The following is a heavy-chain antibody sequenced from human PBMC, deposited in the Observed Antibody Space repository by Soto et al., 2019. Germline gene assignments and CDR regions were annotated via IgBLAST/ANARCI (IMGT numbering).Heavy chain of an antibody. V-gene: IGHV1-69*06. Sequence: SVKVSFKASGGTFISYAISWVRQAPGQGLEWMGGIIPVFGTANYAQKFQGRVTITADKSTSTAYMELSSLRSEDTAVYYCANGIAVSTSAFDTWVQGTRVTVSS. J-gene: IGHJ3*02. CDR1: GGTFISYA. CDR3: ANGIAVSTSAFDT. D-gene: IGHD6-19*01. CDR2: IIPVFGTA.